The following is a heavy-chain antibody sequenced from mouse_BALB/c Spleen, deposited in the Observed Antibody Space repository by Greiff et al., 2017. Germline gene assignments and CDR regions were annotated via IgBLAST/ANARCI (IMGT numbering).Heavy chain of an antibody. J-gene: IGHJ3*01. CDR1: GFTFSSYA. V-gene: IGHV5-9-4*01. CDR2: ISSGGSYT. CDR3: ARGLRFAY. Sequence: EVKLVESGGGLVKPGGSLKISCAASGFTFSSYAMSWVRQSPEKRLEWVAEISSGGSYTYYPDTVTGRFTISRDNAKNTLYLEMSSLRSEDTAMYYCARGLRFAYWGQGTLVTVSA.